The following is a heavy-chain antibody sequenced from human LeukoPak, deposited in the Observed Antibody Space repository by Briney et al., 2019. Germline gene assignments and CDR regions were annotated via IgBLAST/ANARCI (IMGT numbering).Heavy chain of an antibody. Sequence: PSETLSLTCSVSGDSISSYYWSWIRQPPGKGLEWIGYVLHIGTTNYNASLKSRVTISVETSKNQFSLNLSSVTAADTAVYYCARGWDSGYNFYGMDVWGQGNTVTVSS. V-gene: IGHV4-59*01. CDR1: GDSISSYY. CDR2: VLHIGTT. D-gene: IGHD1-26*01. J-gene: IGHJ6*02. CDR3: ARGWDSGYNFYGMDV.